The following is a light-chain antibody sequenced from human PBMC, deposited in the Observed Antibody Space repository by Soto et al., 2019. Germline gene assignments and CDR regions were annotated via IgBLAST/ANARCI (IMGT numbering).Light chain of an antibody. V-gene: IGKV1-5*03. CDR2: KAS. CDR1: QSISSW. J-gene: IGKJ1*01. CDR3: QQYSSYWT. Sequence: DIQMTQSPSTLSASVGDRVTITCRASQSISSWLAWYQQKPGKAPKLLIYKASSLESGVPSRFSGSGSETEFTLTISSLHPDDFATYYCQQYSSYWTFGQGTKVEIK.